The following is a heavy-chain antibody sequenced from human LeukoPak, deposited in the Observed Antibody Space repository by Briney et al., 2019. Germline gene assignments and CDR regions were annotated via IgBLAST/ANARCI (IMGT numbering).Heavy chain of an antibody. Sequence: GGSLRLSCAASGFTFNTYGMNWVRQAPGKGLEWISYISSDSTTTYYVDSVKGRFIISRDNAKNSLFLHMNSLRAEDTAVYYCARTWVMDRAPGSFDYWGQGTLVTVSS. J-gene: IGHJ4*02. CDR2: ISSDSTTT. CDR1: GFTFNTYG. D-gene: IGHD2-8*01. V-gene: IGHV3-48*01. CDR3: ARTWVMDRAPGSFDY.